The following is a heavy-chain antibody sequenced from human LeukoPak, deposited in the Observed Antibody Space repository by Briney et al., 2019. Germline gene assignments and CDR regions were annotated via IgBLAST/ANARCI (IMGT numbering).Heavy chain of an antibody. V-gene: IGHV3-21*01. CDR3: ARDYFDY. CDR2: ISSGSSYI. Sequence: PGGSLRLSCGASGFTFSNYNMTWVRQAPGKGLEWVSSISSGSSYIYYADSVKGRFTISRDNAKNALYLQMNSLRAEDTAVYYCARDYFDYWGQGTLVTVSS. CDR1: GFTFSNYN. J-gene: IGHJ4*02.